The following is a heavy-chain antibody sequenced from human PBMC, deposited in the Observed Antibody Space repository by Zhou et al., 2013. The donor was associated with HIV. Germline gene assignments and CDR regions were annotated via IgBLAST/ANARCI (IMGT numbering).Heavy chain of an antibody. J-gene: IGHJ5*02. D-gene: IGHD6-6*01. CDR1: GGSISSHY. CDR2: IYYSGST. V-gene: IGHV4-59*11. CDR3: AREASSSSTFNWFDP. Sequence: QVQLQESGPGLVKPSETLSLTCTVSGGSISSHYWSWIRQPPGKGLEWIGYIYYSGSTNYNPSLKSRVTISVDTSKNQFSLKLSSVTAADTAVYYCAREASSSSTFNWFDPWGQGTLVTVSS.